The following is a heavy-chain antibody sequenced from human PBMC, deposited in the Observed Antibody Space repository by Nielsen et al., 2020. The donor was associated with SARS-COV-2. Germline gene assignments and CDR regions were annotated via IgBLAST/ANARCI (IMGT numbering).Heavy chain of an antibody. J-gene: IGHJ6*02. D-gene: IGHD5-18*01. CDR1: GGSISSGDYY. CDR3: ARAPGVQLWFNGMDV. CDR2: IYYSGST. Sequence: LRLSCTVSGGSISSGDYYWSWIRQPPGKGLEWIGYIYYSGSTHYNPSLKSRVTISVDTSKNQFSLKLSSVTAADTAVYYCARAPGVQLWFNGMDVWGQGTTVTVSS. V-gene: IGHV4-30-4*01.